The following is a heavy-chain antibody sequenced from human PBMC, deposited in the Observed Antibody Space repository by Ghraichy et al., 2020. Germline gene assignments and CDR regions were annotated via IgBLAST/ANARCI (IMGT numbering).Heavy chain of an antibody. CDR1: GFTFSSYS. CDR2: ISSSSSYI. J-gene: IGHJ4*02. Sequence: GGSLRLSCAASGFTFSSYSINWVRQAPGKGLEWVSSISSSSSYIYYTDSVKGRFTISRDNAKNSLSLQMNSLRAEDTAVYYCAREGAADVGVAANDYWGQGTLVTVSS. CDR3: AREGAADVGVAANDY. D-gene: IGHD2-15*01. V-gene: IGHV3-21*01.